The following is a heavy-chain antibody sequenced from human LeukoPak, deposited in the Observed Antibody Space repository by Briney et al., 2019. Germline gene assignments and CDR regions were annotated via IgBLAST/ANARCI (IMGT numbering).Heavy chain of an antibody. D-gene: IGHD3-10*01. J-gene: IGHJ5*02. CDR1: GFSVSSNY. CDR3: ARTITMVRGVPWFDP. Sequence: GGSLRLSCAASGFSVSSNYMSWVRQAPGKGLEWVSIIYSGGSTYYTDSVKGRFSISRDNSKNTLYLQVNSLRAEDTAVYYCARTITMVRGVPWFDPWGQGTLVTVSS. CDR2: IYSGGST. V-gene: IGHV3-53*01.